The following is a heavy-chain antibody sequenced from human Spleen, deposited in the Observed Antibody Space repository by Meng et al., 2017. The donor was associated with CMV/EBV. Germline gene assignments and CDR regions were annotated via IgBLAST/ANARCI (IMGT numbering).Heavy chain of an antibody. J-gene: IGHJ4*02. CDR1: GLNFRNYN. CDR2: IGSGSNSI. Sequence: VSGLNFRNYNINWVRQAPGKGLEWVSSIGSGSNSIFYADSVKGRFTVSRDNAKNSVYLQMNRLRDEDTAIYFCARDRLPYDIFGFDYWGQGTLVTVSS. D-gene: IGHD3-9*01. CDR3: ARDRLPYDIFGFDY. V-gene: IGHV3-21*06.